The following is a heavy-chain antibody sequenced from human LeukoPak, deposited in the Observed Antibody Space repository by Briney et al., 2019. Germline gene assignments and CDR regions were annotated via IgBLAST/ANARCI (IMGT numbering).Heavy chain of an antibody. D-gene: IGHD6-13*01. Sequence: GESLKISCKGSGYSFTSYWIGWVRQMPGKGLEWMGIIYPGDSDTRYSPSSQGQVTISADKSISTAYLQWSSLKASDTAMYYCARQGRHIAAAGTYFDYWGQGTLVTVSS. CDR1: GYSFTSYW. CDR3: ARQGRHIAAAGTYFDY. J-gene: IGHJ4*02. CDR2: IYPGDSDT. V-gene: IGHV5-51*01.